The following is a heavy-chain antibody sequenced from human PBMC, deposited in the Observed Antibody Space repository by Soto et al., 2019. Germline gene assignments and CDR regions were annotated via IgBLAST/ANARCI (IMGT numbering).Heavy chain of an antibody. CDR3: ATPSGLLGQYSALPDN. D-gene: IGHD5-12*01. CDR2: IIPMFGST. Sequence: QVQLVQSGAEVKRPGSSVKVSCKASGGTFSHSTVAWVRQAPGHRPEWMGMIIPMFGSTNYAQKFRDRVTFGADTYTNTAYMELSSLRSEDTAVYYCATPSGLLGQYSALPDNWGQGTLVTVSS. V-gene: IGHV1-69*06. CDR1: GGTFSHST. J-gene: IGHJ4*02.